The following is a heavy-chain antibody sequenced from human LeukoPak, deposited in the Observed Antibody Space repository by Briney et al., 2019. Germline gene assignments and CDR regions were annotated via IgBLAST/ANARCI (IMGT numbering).Heavy chain of an antibody. Sequence: GGSLRLSCAASGFTFSSYAMTWVRQAPGKGLEWVSGISGSGSGTYYADSVKGRFTISRDNSKTTLYLQMNSLRAEDTALYYCVKYTGNSILVRFDYWGQGTLVTASS. J-gene: IGHJ4*02. D-gene: IGHD4-23*01. V-gene: IGHV3-23*01. CDR2: ISGSGSGT. CDR1: GFTFSSYA. CDR3: VKYTGNSILVRFDY.